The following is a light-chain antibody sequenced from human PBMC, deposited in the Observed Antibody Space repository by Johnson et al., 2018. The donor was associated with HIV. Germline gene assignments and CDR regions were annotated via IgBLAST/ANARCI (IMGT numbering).Light chain of an antibody. V-gene: IGLV1-51*01. J-gene: IGLJ1*01. CDR3: GKWDTSLGPGF. CDR2: DNN. CDR1: SSNIGNNY. Sequence: TQPPSVSAAPGQKVAISCSGSSSNIGNNYVSWYQQVPGTAPKLLIYDNNRRPSGIPDRFSGSKSGPSATLGTTGLQTGDAADYYCGKWDTSLGPGFFGTGTKVTVL.